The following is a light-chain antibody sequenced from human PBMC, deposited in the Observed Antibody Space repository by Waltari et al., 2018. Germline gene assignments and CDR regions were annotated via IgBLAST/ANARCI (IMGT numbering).Light chain of an antibody. J-gene: IGLJ1*01. CDR3: NSRDSRGHPLG. Sequence: SSELTQDPVVSVALGQTVRIPCQGDSLRSYYANWYRQKPGQAPVLVMEGKNNRPSGGPNRFPGAYSGTTASLIITGAQAEDEDDYYCNSRDSRGHPLGFGTGTKVTVL. CDR1: SLRSYY. CDR2: GKN. V-gene: IGLV3-19*01.